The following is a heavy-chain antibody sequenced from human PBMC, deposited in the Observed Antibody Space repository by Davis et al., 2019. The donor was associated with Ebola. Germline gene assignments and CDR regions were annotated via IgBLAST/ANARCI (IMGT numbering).Heavy chain of an antibody. D-gene: IGHD3-10*01. CDR3: ARDRGNFDY. V-gene: IGHV7-4-1*02. CDR2: INTNTGNP. J-gene: IGHJ4*02. CDR1: LFSFPRSS. Sequence: AASVKVSCKASLFSFPRSSLNWVRQAPGQGLEWMGWINTNTGNPTYAQGFPGRFVFSLDTSVSTTYLQISSLKAEDTAIYYCARDRGNFDYWGQGTLVTVSS.